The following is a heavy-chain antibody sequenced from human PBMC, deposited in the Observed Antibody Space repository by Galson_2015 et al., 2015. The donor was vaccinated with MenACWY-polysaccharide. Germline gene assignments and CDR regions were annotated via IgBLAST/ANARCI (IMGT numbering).Heavy chain of an antibody. D-gene: IGHD2-15*01. CDR3: ARGPRYTDYSGGQSYFDH. CDR1: GYTFTSRD. V-gene: IGHV1-8*01. J-gene: IGHJ4*02. Sequence: SVKVSCKASGYTFTSRDINWVRQAAGQGLEWMGWTTASSGNAVYAQKFQDRVTLTRDTSTSTVYMELSSLRSEDTAVYYCARGPRYTDYSGGQSYFDHWGQGTLVAVSS. CDR2: TTASSGNA.